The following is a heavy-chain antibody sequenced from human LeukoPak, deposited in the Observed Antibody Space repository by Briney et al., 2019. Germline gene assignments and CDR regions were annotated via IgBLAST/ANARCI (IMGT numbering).Heavy chain of an antibody. CDR3: ARGRIAVAGRAFDY. Sequence: ASLKVSCKSSGYTFTSYDINWVRQATGQGLEWMGWMNPNSGNTGYAQKFQGRVTMTRNTSISTAYMELSSLRSEDTAVYYYARGRIAVAGRAFDYWGQGTLVTVS. CDR2: MNPNSGNT. CDR1: GYTFTSYD. D-gene: IGHD6-19*01. J-gene: IGHJ4*02. V-gene: IGHV1-8*01.